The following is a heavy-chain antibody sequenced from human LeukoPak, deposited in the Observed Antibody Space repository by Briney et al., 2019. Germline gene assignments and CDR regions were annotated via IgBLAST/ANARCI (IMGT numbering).Heavy chain of an antibody. CDR1: GYSFTNYW. J-gene: IGHJ4*02. CDR3: ASPDYYDSSGYSPGVGY. D-gene: IGHD3-22*01. V-gene: IGHV5-51*01. CDR2: IYPGDSDT. Sequence: GESLKISCXGSGYSFTNYWIGWVRQMPGKGLEWMEIIYPGDSDTRYSPSFQGQVTISADKSISTAYLQWSSLKASDTAMYYCASPDYYDSSGYSPGVGYWGQGTLVTVPS.